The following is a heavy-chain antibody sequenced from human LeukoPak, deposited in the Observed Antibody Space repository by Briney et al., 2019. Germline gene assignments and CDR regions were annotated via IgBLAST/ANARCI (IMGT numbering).Heavy chain of an antibody. V-gene: IGHV4-31*03. Sequence: PSQTLSLTCTVSGDSLTTDDSFWSWIRQFPGKGLEWIGYIHYRGTTNSNPSLKSRLSMSIDMSKDQFSLNLTSVTAADTAIYYCARDGYINDAFDIWGQGIVVTVSS. CDR3: ARDGYINDAFDI. D-gene: IGHD1-1*01. J-gene: IGHJ3*02. CDR1: GDSLTTDDSF. CDR2: IHYRGTT.